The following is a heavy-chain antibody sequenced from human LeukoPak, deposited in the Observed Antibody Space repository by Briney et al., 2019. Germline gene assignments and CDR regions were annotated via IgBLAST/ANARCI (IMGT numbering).Heavy chain of an antibody. J-gene: IGHJ4*02. CDR2: IWYDGSNK. CDR3: ARGRGYNSGPGFDY. V-gene: IGHV3-33*01. Sequence: GGSLRLSCAASGFTFSSYGMHWVRQAPGKGLEWVAVIWYDGSNKYYADSVKGRFTISRDNSKNTLYLQMSSLRSEDTAIYYCARGRGYNSGPGFDYWGQGTLVTVSS. D-gene: IGHD6-19*01. CDR1: GFTFSSYG.